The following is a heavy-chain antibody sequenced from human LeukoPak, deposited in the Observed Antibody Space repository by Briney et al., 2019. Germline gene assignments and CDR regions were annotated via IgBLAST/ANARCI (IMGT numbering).Heavy chain of an antibody. J-gene: IGHJ4*02. CDR2: ISGSGGST. D-gene: IGHD3-10*01. Sequence: GGSLRLSCAASGFTFSSYAMSWVRPAPGKGLEWVSAISGSGGSTYYADSVKGRFTISRDNSKNTPYLQMNSLRGEDTAVYYCGKGGGHDETHPDYWGQGTLVTVSS. CDR3: GKGGGHDETHPDY. V-gene: IGHV3-23*01. CDR1: GFTFSSYA.